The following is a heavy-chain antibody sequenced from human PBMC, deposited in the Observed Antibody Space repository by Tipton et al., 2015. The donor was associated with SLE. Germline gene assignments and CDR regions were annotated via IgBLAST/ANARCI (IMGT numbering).Heavy chain of an antibody. CDR1: GGSISSISYY. D-gene: IGHD3-22*01. Sequence: TLSLTCTVSGGSISSISYYWGWIRQPPGKGLEWIGSIYYSGSTYYNPSPKSRVTISVDTSKNQFSLKLSSVTAADTAVYYCARHEYYDSSGYPNWFDPWGPGTLVTVSS. V-gene: IGHV4-39*01. CDR2: IYYSGST. CDR3: ARHEYYDSSGYPNWFDP. J-gene: IGHJ5*02.